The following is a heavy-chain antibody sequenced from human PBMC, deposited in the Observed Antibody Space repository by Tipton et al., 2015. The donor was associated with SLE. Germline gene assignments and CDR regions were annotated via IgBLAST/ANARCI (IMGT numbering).Heavy chain of an antibody. J-gene: IGHJ4*02. D-gene: IGHD4/OR15-4a*01. CDR3: ARTLMELYYFDY. CDR1: GASISSSY. V-gene: IGHV4-59*12. CDR2: IYQSGGT. Sequence: TLSLTCNVSGASISSSYLSWIRQPPGKGLEWIGHIYQSGGTNDNPSLKSRVTISVDTSKNQFSLKLTSVTAADTAVYYCARTLMELYYFDYWGQGALVTVSS.